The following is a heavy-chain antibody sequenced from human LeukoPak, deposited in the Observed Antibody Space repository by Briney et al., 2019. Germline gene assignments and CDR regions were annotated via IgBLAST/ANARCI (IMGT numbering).Heavy chain of an antibody. CDR3: ARHPCGGDCYSIVTYFDY. J-gene: IGHJ4*02. V-gene: IGHV4-34*01. CDR1: GGSFSGYY. CDR2: INHSGST. D-gene: IGHD2-21*02. Sequence: PSETLSLTCAVYGGSFSGYYWSWIRQPPGKGLEWIGEINHSGSTNYNPSLTSRVTISVDRSKNQFSLKLSSVTAADTAVYYCARHPCGGDCYSIVTYFDYWGQGTLVTVSS.